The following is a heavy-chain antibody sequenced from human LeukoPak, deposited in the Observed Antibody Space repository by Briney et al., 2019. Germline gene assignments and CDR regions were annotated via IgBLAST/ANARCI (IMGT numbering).Heavy chain of an antibody. CDR1: GYTFTSYA. D-gene: IGHD3-10*01. CDR3: ARDGGMVRGVKNWFDP. CDR2: INAGNGNT. V-gene: IGHV1-3*01. Sequence: EASVKVSCKASGYTFTSYAMHWVRQAPGQRLEWMGWINAGNGNTKYSQKFQGRVTITRDTSASTAYMELSSLRSEDTAVYYCARDGGMVRGVKNWFDPWGQGTLVTVSS. J-gene: IGHJ5*02.